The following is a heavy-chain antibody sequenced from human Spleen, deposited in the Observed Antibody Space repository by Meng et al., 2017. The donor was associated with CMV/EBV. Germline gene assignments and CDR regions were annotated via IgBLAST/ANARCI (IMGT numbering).Heavy chain of an antibody. CDR2: IRYDGSDK. Sequence: GESLKISCVASGFTFSSYGMHWVRQAPGKGLEWVALIRYDGSDKYYGDSVKGRFTIYRDNSKNTLYLQMNSLRAEDTAVYYCTKGGNGGSRHHFDYWGQGTLVTVSS. J-gene: IGHJ4*02. V-gene: IGHV3-30*02. CDR3: TKGGNGGSRHHFDY. CDR1: GFTFSSYG. D-gene: IGHD2-15*01.